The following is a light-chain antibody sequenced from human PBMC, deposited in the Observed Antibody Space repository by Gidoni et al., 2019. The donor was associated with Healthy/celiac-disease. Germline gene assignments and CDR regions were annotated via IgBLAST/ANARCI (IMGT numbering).Light chain of an antibody. CDR1: QSVSSSY. CDR2: GAS. J-gene: IGKJ2*01. V-gene: IGKV3-20*01. CDR3: QQYGSSPYT. Sequence: DIALPQSPGTLSLSPGERATLSCRASQSVSSSYLAWYQQKPGQAPRLLIYGASSRATGIPDRFSGSGSGTDFTLTISRLEPEDFAVYYFQQYGSSPYTFGQGTKLEIK.